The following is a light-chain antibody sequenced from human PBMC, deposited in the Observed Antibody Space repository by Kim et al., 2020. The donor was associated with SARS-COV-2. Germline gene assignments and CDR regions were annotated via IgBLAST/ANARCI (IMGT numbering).Light chain of an antibody. Sequence: EIVLTQSPGTLSLSPGERATLSCRASQSVSSIYLAWYQQKPGQTPRLIIYGISTRANGIPDRFSGSGSGTDFTLTISRLEPEDFAVYYCQQYAGSPPTFGQGTKVDIK. V-gene: IGKV3-20*01. CDR2: GIS. CDR1: QSVSSIY. J-gene: IGKJ1*01. CDR3: QQYAGSPPT.